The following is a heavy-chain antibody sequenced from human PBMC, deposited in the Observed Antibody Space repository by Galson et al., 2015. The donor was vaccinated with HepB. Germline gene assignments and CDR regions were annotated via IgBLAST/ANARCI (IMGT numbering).Heavy chain of an antibody. Sequence: QSGVEVKKPGESLRISCKASGGTFSSYAISWVRQAPGQGLEWMGGIIPIFGTANYAQKFQGRVTITADESTSTAYMELSSLRSEDTAVYYCARDRNGYNYWYFDLWGRGTLVTVSS. CDR2: IIPIFGTA. V-gene: IGHV1-69*01. J-gene: IGHJ2*01. CDR3: ARDRNGYNYWYFDL. CDR1: GGTFSSYA. D-gene: IGHD5-24*01.